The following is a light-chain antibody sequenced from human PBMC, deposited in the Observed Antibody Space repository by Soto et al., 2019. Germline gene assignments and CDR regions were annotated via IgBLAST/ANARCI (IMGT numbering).Light chain of an antibody. CDR2: DAS. J-gene: IGKJ1*01. CDR3: QQYHSYSWT. Sequence: DIHTTLSSWTLSASFGDRVTITCRASQSCRNSLAWYQQRAGKAPTLLIYDASTLQSGVPSRFSGSGSGTEFTLTISSLQPDDFATYYCQQYHSYSWTFGQGTKVDIK. V-gene: IGKV1-5*01. CDR1: QSCRNS.